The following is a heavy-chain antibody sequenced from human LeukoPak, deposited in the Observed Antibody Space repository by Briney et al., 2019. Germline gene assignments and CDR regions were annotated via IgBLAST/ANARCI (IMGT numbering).Heavy chain of an antibody. J-gene: IGHJ4*02. CDR1: GYTFTGYY. CDR3: ARDSDYYDSSGYYTFDY. D-gene: IGHD3-22*01. CDR2: INPNSGGT. Sequence: ASVKVSCKASGYTFTGYYMHWVRQAPGQGLEWMGWINPNSGGTNYAQKFQGRVTMTTDTSTSTAYMELRSLRSDDTAVYYCARDSDYYDSSGYYTFDYWGQGTLVTVSS. V-gene: IGHV1-2*02.